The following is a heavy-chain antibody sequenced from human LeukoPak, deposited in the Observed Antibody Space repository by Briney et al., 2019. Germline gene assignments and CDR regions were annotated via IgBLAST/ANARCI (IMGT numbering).Heavy chain of an antibody. Sequence: ASVKVSCKASGYIFTDYYMHWVRQAPGQELGWMGRINPNSGGTNYAQKFQGRVTMTRDTSISTAYTELSSLRSEDMATYYCARGGYYDILTGFQNYYYYYYMDVWGKGTTVTISS. J-gene: IGHJ6*03. CDR2: INPNSGGT. CDR3: ARGGYYDILTGFQNYYYYYYMDV. V-gene: IGHV1/OR15-1*01. D-gene: IGHD3-9*01. CDR1: GYIFTDYY.